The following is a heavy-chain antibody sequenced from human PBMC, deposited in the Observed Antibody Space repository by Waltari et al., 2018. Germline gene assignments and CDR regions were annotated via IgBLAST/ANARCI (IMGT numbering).Heavy chain of an antibody. CDR1: GVSITSNRHY. CDR2: MSFTGTT. V-gene: IGHV4-39*01. CDR3: ATYIGASVGAAAFDV. D-gene: IGHD5-12*01. J-gene: IGHJ3*01. Sequence: QLQLQESGPGLVKPSETLSLTCSVSGVSITSNRHYWGWIRQPPGQGLEWIGTMSFTGTTYSSPSLDSRVTVSRDTSKHQLSLKLVSVTAADTAVYYCATYIGASVGAAAFDVWGQGTMVTVSS.